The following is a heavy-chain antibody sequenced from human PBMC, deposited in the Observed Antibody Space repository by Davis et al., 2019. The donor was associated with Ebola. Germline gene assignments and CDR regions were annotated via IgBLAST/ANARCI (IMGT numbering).Heavy chain of an antibody. CDR3: VTYGADHLFNN. J-gene: IGHJ4*02. Sequence: PGGSLRLSCAASGFSFRDYYMNWIRLPPGKGLEWIGEINHSGGTNYNPSLESRLTMSVDTSKNHFSLKLSSVTAADTAVYYCVTYGADHLFNNWGQGTLVTVSS. CDR1: GFSFRDYY. CDR2: INHSGGT. V-gene: IGHV4-34*10. D-gene: IGHD4/OR15-4a*01.